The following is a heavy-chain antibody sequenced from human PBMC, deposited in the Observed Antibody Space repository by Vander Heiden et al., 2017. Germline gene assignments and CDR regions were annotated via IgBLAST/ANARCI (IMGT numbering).Heavy chain of an antibody. CDR2: ISSDGSIK. D-gene: IGHD6-13*01. V-gene: IGHV3-30*18. CDR1: GFTFSNFG. J-gene: IGHJ4*02. CDR3: TKPRDPGIAKAGLD. Sequence: QVQLVESGGGVVQPGRSLRISCAASGFTFSNFGLLWGRLPPGKGVEWVAVISSDGSIKYYADSVKGRFTISRDNSRNTLYLQMNSLRVEDTAVYYCTKPRDPGIAKAGLDWGQGTLVTVSS.